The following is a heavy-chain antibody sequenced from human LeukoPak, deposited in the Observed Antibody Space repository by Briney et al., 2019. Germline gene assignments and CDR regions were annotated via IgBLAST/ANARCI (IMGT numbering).Heavy chain of an antibody. D-gene: IGHD3-16*01. V-gene: IGHV3-64D*06. J-gene: IGHJ4*02. CDR1: GFTFSSYA. Sequence: GGSLRLSCSASGFTFSSYAMHWVRQAPGKGLEYVSAISSNGGSTYYADSVKGRFTISRDNSKNTLYLQMSSLRAEDTAVYYCVRGQEVIYTPTFDYWGRGAVVTVSS. CDR3: VRGQEVIYTPTFDY. CDR2: ISSNGGST.